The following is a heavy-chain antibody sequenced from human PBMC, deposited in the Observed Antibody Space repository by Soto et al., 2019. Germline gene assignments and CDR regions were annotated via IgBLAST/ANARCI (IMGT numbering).Heavy chain of an antibody. D-gene: IGHD2-15*01. CDR3: ARGDCSGVSCYSVGPTFDY. J-gene: IGHJ4*02. V-gene: IGHV3-11*01. Sequence: GGSLRLSCAASGFTFSDYYMSWIRQAPGKGLEWVSYISSSGSTIYYADSVTGRFTISRDNAKNSLYLQMNSLRAEDTAVYYCARGDCSGVSCYSVGPTFDYWAQGTLVTVSS. CDR1: GFTFSDYY. CDR2: ISSSGSTI.